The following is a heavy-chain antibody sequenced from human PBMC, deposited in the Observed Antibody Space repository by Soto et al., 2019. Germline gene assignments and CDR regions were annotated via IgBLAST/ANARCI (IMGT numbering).Heavy chain of an antibody. Sequence: SVKVSCKASGGTFSSYAISWVRQAPGQGLEWMGGIIPIFGTANYAQKFQGRVTITADESTSTAYMELSSLRSEDTAVYYCAREPAREYSSSCGRSCFDYWGQGTLVTVS. CDR1: GGTFSSYA. CDR3: AREPAREYSSSCGRSCFDY. D-gene: IGHD6-6*01. CDR2: IIPIFGTA. J-gene: IGHJ4*02. V-gene: IGHV1-69*13.